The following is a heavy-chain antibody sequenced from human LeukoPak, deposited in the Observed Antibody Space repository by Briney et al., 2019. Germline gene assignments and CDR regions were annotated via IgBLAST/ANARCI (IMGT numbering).Heavy chain of an antibody. J-gene: IGHJ4*02. CDR3: ARDPGSLAPRLVFDY. D-gene: IGHD6-13*01. CDR1: GGSFSGYY. Sequence: SETLSLTCAVYGGSFSGYYWSWLRQPPGKGLEWIGEINHSGSTYYNPSLKSRVTISVDTSKNQFSLKLSSVTAADTAVYYCARDPGSLAPRLVFDYWGQGTLVTVSS. V-gene: IGHV4-34*01. CDR2: INHSGST.